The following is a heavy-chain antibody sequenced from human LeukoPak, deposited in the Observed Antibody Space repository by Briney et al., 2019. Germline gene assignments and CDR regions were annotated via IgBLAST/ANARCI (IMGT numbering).Heavy chain of an antibody. CDR3: TSPPDFWSGYDYGYYYIDV. J-gene: IGHJ6*03. D-gene: IGHD3-3*01. Sequence: GGSLRLSHAASVLTLRNAWMSCATQAPGKGLESVGRNKSKTDGGTTDYATPMKGRFNISRDDSKDTLYLQMNSLKIEDTAVYYCTSPPDFWSGYDYGYYYIDVWGKGTTVTVSS. V-gene: IGHV3-15*01. CDR2: NKSKTDGGTT. CDR1: VLTLRNAW.